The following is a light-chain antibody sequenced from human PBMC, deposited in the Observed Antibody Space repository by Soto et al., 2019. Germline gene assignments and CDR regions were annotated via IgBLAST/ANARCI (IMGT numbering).Light chain of an antibody. Sequence: QSALTQPASVSGSPGQSITISCTGTSSDVGGYNYVSWYQQHPGKAPKVMIYDVSNRPSGVSNRFSGPKSGNTASLTISGLQAEDEADYYCSSYTSSSTVVFGGGTKVTVL. J-gene: IGLJ2*01. CDR1: SSDVGGYNY. CDR3: SSYTSSSTVV. CDR2: DVS. V-gene: IGLV2-14*01.